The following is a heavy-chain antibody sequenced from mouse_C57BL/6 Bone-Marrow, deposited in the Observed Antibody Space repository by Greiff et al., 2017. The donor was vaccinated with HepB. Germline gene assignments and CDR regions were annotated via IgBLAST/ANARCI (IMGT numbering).Heavy chain of an antibody. D-gene: IGHD1-1*01. J-gene: IGHJ2*01. V-gene: IGHV1-69*01. Sequence: VQLQQPGAELVMPGASVKLSCKASGYTFTSYWMHWVKQRPGQGLEWIGEIDPSDSYTNYNQKFKGKSTLTVDKSSNTAYMQLSRLTSEDSAVYYCARYDYGSSFDYWGQGTTLTVSS. CDR3: ARYDYGSSFDY. CDR2: IDPSDSYT. CDR1: GYTFTSYW.